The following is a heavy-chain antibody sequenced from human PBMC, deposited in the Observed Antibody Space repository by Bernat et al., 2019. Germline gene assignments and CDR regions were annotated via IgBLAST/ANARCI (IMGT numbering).Heavy chain of an antibody. CDR2: ISSSGSTI. CDR1: GFTFSSYE. V-gene: IGHV3-48*03. Sequence: EVQLVESGGGLVQPGGSLRLSSAASGFTFSSYEMNWVRQAPGKGLEWVSYISSSGSTIYYADSVKGRFTISRDNAKNSLYLQMNSLRAEDTAVYYCARDHVWGYCSGGSCYGTEGFDPWGQGTLVTVSS. D-gene: IGHD2-15*01. J-gene: IGHJ5*02. CDR3: ARDHVWGYCSGGSCYGTEGFDP.